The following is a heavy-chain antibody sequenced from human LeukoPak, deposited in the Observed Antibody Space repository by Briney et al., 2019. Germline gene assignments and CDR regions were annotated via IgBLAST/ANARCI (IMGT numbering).Heavy chain of an antibody. CDR2: ISYDGSNK. CDR3: AKDHVNCYGSGVVDY. V-gene: IGHV3-30*18. CDR1: GFTFSSYG. Sequence: GGSLRLSCAASGFTFSSYGMHWVRQAPGKGLEWVAVISYDGSNKYYADSVKGRFTISRDNSKNTLYLQMNSLRAEDTAVYYCAKDHVNCYGSGVVDYWGQGTLVTVSS. J-gene: IGHJ4*02. D-gene: IGHD3-10*01.